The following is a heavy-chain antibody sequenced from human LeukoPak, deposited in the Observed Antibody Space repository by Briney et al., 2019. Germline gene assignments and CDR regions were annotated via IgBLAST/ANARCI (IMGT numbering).Heavy chain of an antibody. CDR1: GFTFGTYA. J-gene: IGHJ4*02. Sequence: PGGSLRLSCAASGFTFGTYAMSWVRQAPGKGLEWVSCISGSGGTTYSADSVKGRFTVSRDNSKNTLFLQMNSLSPEDTAVYYCAKDTGSSGWYRLKPDYWGQGALVTVSS. CDR3: AKDTGSSGWYRLKPDY. CDR2: ISGSGGTT. D-gene: IGHD6-19*01. V-gene: IGHV3-23*01.